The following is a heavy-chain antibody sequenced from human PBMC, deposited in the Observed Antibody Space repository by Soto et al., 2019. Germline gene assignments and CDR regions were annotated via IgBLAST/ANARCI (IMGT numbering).Heavy chain of an antibody. CDR3: ARGLPTIRRDGMDV. Sequence: QVQLVQSGAEVKKPGSSVKVSCKASGGTFSSYTISWVRQAPGQGLEWMGRIIPILGIANYAQKFQGRVTITADKSTSTGYMELSSLRSEDTAVYYCARGLPTIRRDGMDVWGQGTTVTVSS. V-gene: IGHV1-69*02. D-gene: IGHD3-9*01. CDR1: GGTFSSYT. CDR2: IIPILGIA. J-gene: IGHJ6*02.